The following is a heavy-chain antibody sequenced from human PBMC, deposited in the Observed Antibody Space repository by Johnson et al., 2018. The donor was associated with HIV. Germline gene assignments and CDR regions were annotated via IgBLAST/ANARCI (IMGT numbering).Heavy chain of an antibody. D-gene: IGHD6-19*01. J-gene: IGHJ3*02. V-gene: IGHV3-9*01. CDR1: GFTFDDYA. CDR3: ARDLRLVYDAFDI. CDR2: ISWNSGSI. Sequence: EVQLVESGGGLVQPGRSLRLSCAASGFTFDDYAMHWVRQAPGKGLEWVSGISWNSGSIGYADSVKGRFTISRDNVKNSLDLQMNSLRAEDTAVYYCARDLRLVYDAFDIWGQGTMVTVSS.